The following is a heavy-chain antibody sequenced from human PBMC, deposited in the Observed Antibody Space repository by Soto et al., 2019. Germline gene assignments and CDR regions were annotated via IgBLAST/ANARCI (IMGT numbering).Heavy chain of an antibody. CDR2: INHSGST. D-gene: IGHD2-2*01. J-gene: IGHJ5*02. CDR3: ARSYCSSTSCLNWFDP. V-gene: IGHV4-34*01. CDR1: GGSFSGYY. Sequence: QVQLQQRGAGLLKPSETLSLTCAVYGGSFSGYYWSWIRQPPGKGLEWIGEINHSGSTNYNPSLKRRVTISVDTSKNQFSLKLSSVTAADTAVYYCARSYCSSTSCLNWFDPWGQGTLVTVSS.